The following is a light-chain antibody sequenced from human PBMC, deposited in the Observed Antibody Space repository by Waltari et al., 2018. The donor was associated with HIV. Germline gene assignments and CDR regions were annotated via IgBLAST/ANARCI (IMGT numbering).Light chain of an antibody. CDR3: LLYYGGAYI. CDR2: GTS. V-gene: IGLV7-43*01. CDR1: TGAVTSGYY. J-gene: IGLJ1*01. Sequence: QTVVTQEPSLTVSPGGTVTRTCASSTGAVTSGYYPNWFQQKHGQAPRALIYGTSNKHSWTPARFSGSLLGGKAALTLSGVQPEDEAEYYCLLYYGGAYIFGTGTKVTVL.